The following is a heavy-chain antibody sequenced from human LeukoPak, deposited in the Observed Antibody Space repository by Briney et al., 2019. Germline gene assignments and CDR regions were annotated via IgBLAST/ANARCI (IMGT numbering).Heavy chain of an antibody. CDR1: GYSFTSYW. J-gene: IGHJ4*02. Sequence: GESLKISCKGSGYSFTSYWIGWVRQMPGKGLEWMVLISPGDSDTRYSPSLQGHVTISADKSSSTAYLQWSSLKASDTAMYYCARSASYLVGHDYWGQGTLVTVSS. D-gene: IGHD1-26*01. V-gene: IGHV5-51*01. CDR3: ARSASYLVGHDY. CDR2: ISPGDSDT.